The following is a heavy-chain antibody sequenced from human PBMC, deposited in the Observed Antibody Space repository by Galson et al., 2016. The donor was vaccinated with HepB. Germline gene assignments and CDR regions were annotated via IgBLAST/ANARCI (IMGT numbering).Heavy chain of an antibody. CDR3: ARGELATGFDQ. Sequence: SETLSLTCTVSGGSISSSSYYWGWIRQPPGKGMEWIGSLYYSGSTYYNPSPKSRVTISVDKSRNQFSLKLRSVTAADTAMYYCARGELATGFDQWGQGALVTVSS. CDR1: GGSISSSSYY. V-gene: IGHV4-39*07. J-gene: IGHJ4*02. D-gene: IGHD3-9*01. CDR2: LYYSGST.